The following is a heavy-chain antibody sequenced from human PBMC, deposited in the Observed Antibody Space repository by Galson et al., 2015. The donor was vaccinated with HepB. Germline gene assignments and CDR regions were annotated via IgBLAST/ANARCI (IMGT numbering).Heavy chain of an antibody. CDR1: GYTFTSYA. CDR3: ARGEGGYCSSTSCYGSGFDY. J-gene: IGHJ4*02. D-gene: IGHD2-2*01. CDR2: INAGNGNT. Sequence: SVKVSCKASGYTFTSYAMHWVRQAPGQRLEWMGWINAGNGNTKYSQKFQGRVTITRDTSASTAYMELSSLRSEDTAVYYCARGEGGYCSSTSCYGSGFDYWGQGTLVTVSS. V-gene: IGHV1-3*01.